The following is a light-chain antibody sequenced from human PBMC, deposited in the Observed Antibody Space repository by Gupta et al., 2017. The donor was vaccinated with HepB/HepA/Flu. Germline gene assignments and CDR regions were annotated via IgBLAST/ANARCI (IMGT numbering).Light chain of an antibody. CDR3: SSYTSSSTYAL. Sequence: QSALTQPPSVSGSPGQSVTISCTGTSSDVGGYNRVSWYQQPPGTAPRLMIYEVSNRPSGVPDRFSGSKSGNTASLTISGLQAEDGADYYCSSYTSSSTYALFGGGTKLTVL. J-gene: IGLJ2*01. CDR2: EVS. V-gene: IGLV2-18*02. CDR1: SSDVGGYNR.